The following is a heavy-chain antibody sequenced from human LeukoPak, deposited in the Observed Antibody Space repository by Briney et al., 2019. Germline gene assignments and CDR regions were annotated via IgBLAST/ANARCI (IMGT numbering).Heavy chain of an antibody. CDR1: GFTFSSDG. CDR2: ISYDGSHK. Sequence: GGSLRLSCAASGFTFSSDGMHWVRQALGKGLEWVAVISYDGSHKYYADFVKGRFTISRDNSKNTLYLQMNSLRAEDTAVYYCAKDVGRGVTPLDYWGQGTLVTVSS. CDR3: AKDVGRGVTPLDY. V-gene: IGHV3-30*18. J-gene: IGHJ4*02. D-gene: IGHD2-21*02.